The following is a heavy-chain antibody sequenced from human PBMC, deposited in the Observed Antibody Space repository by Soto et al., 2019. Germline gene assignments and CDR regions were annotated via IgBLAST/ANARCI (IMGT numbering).Heavy chain of an antibody. Sequence: PGGSLRLSCAASGFTFSSYAMSWVRQAPGKGLEWVSAISGSGGSTYYADSVKGRFTISRDNSKNTLYLQMNSLRAEDTAVYYRAKDPFSVFGGGSRPHYYSGRDVGGKGTRVTVPS. CDR3: AKDPFSVFGGGSRPHYYSGRDV. J-gene: IGHJ6*04. CDR1: GFTFSSYA. D-gene: IGHD3-3*01. CDR2: ISGSGGST. V-gene: IGHV3-23*01.